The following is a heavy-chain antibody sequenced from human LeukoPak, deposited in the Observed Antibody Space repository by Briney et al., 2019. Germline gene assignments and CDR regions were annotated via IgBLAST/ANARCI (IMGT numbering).Heavy chain of an antibody. CDR2: ISGSGGST. V-gene: IGHV3-23*01. CDR3: AKGTYKGVAATIDY. J-gene: IGHJ4*02. Sequence: PGGSLRLSCAASGFTFSSYAMSWVRQAPGKGLEWVSAISGSGGSTYYADSVKGRFTISRDNSKNTLYLQMNSLRAEDTAVYYCAKGTYKGVAATIDYWGRGTRVPVSS. CDR1: GFTFSSYA. D-gene: IGHD2-15*01.